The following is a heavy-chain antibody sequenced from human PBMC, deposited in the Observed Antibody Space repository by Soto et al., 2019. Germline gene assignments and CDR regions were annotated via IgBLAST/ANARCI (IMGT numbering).Heavy chain of an antibody. CDR2: IYYSGST. D-gene: IGHD5-12*01. CDR1: GGSISSYY. Sequence: SETLSLTCTVSGGSISSYYWSWIRQPPGKGLEWIGYIYYSGSTNYNPSLKSRVTISVDTSKNQFSLKLSSVTAADTAVYYCAREQMSDSGYDYYYYYYMDVWGKGTTVTVSS. CDR3: AREQMSDSGYDYYYYYYMDV. V-gene: IGHV4-59*01. J-gene: IGHJ6*03.